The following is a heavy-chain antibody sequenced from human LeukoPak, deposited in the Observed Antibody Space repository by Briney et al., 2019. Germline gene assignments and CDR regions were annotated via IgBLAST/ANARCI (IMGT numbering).Heavy chain of an antibody. J-gene: IGHJ3*02. CDR2: IYYSGST. CDR1: GGSISSYY. Sequence: SETLSLTCTVSGGSISSYYWSWIRQPPGKGLEWIGYIYYSGSTDYNPSLKSRVTMSVGTSKNQFSLKLSSVAAADTAVYYCARVGDYYDSSGTQRQAFDIWGQGTMVTVSS. V-gene: IGHV4-59*12. CDR3: ARVGDYYDSSGTQRQAFDI. D-gene: IGHD3-22*01.